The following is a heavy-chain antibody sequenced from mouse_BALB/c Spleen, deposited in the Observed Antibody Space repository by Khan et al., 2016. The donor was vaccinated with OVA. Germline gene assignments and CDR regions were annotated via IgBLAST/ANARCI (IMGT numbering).Heavy chain of an antibody. CDR1: GFTFSTYG. V-gene: IGHV5-17*02. J-gene: IGHJ2*01. CDR2: FSGDSSTA. Sequence: EVELVESGGGLVQPGGSRKLSCAASGFTFSTYGMHWVRQDPAKGLEWVAYFSGDSSTAYYAATVKGRFTISRDTPKNPLFLQLTSLIPEATALYTCSTSSVYGDYFDYWGQGTTLTVSA. D-gene: IGHD6-2*01. CDR3: STSSVYGDYFDY.